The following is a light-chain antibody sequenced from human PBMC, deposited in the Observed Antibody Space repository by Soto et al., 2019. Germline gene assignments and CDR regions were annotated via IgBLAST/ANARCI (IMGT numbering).Light chain of an antibody. V-gene: IGKV1-27*01. CDR2: AAS. CDR3: QKYYGVPPN. CDR1: QGIANH. J-gene: IGKJ4*01. Sequence: GDRVNITCRASQGIANHLAWYQQQPGKVPRLLIDAASTLQSGVPSRFSGSGSKREFTLTITNLQPEDVATDYCQKYYGVPPNVGGGTKVEIK.